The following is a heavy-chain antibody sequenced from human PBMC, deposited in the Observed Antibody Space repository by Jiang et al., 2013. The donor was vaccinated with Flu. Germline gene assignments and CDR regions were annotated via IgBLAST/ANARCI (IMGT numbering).Heavy chain of an antibody. CDR2: FDPEDGET. CDR1: GYTLTELS. J-gene: IGHJ4*02. CDR3: ATSSSGWWTFDY. V-gene: IGHV1-24*01. Sequence: AEVKKPGASVKVSCKVSGYTLTELSMHWVRQAPGKGLEWMGGFDPEDGETIYAQKFQGRVTTTEDTSTDTAYMELSSLRSEDTAVYYCATSSSGWWTFDYWGQGTLVTVSS. D-gene: IGHD6-19*01.